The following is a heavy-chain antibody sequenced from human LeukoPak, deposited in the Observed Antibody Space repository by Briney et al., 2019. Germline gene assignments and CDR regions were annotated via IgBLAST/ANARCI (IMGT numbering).Heavy chain of an antibody. Sequence: PSETLSLTCTVSGGSISNSHYYWGWIRQPPGKGLEWIGSIYYSGSTYYNPSLQSRVTISVDTSKNQFSLKLSPVTAADTAVYYCHRGWTADYWGQGTLVTVSS. CDR3: HRGWTADY. J-gene: IGHJ4*02. D-gene: IGHD6-19*01. CDR1: GGSISNSHYY. V-gene: IGHV4-39*07. CDR2: IYYSGST.